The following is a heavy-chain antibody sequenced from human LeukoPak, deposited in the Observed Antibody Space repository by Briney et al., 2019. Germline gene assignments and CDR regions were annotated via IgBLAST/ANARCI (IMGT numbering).Heavy chain of an antibody. CDR3: ARGAYNSVWS. V-gene: IGHV6-1*01. CDR1: GDSVSSNIAA. CDR2: TYYRSKWSN. Sequence: SQTLSLTCAISGDSVSSNIAAWHSIRQSPSRGLEWLGRTYYRSKWSNDYAVSVQSRITINPDTSKNQFSLQLNSVTPEDTAVYYCARGAYNSVWSWGQGTLVTVSS. J-gene: IGHJ5*02. D-gene: IGHD6-19*01.